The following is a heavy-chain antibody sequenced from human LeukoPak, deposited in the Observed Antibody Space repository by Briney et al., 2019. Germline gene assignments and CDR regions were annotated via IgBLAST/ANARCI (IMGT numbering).Heavy chain of an antibody. D-gene: IGHD6-19*01. J-gene: IGHJ3*02. CDR3: ARDLVERIAVAGTPLSSDDAFDI. Sequence: GASVKVSCKASGYTFTSYGISWVRQAPGQGLEWMGIINPSGGSTSYAQKFQGRVTMTRDMSTSTVYMELSSLRSEDTAVYYCARDLVERIAVAGTPLSSDDAFDIWGQGTMVTVSS. CDR2: INPSGGST. CDR1: GYTFTSYG. V-gene: IGHV1-46*01.